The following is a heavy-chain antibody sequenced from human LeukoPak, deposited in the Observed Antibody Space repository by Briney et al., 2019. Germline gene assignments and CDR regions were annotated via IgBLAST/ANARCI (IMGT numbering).Heavy chain of an antibody. J-gene: IGHJ3*02. Sequence: ASVKVSCKASGYTFTSYDINWVRQATGQGLEWLGWMNPNSGNTGYAQKFQGRVTMTRDTSISTAYMELRSLRSDDTAVYYCARVRPLSRSDAFDIWGQGTMVTVSS. CDR2: MNPNSGNT. CDR3: ARVRPLSRSDAFDI. CDR1: GYTFTSYD. V-gene: IGHV1-8*01. D-gene: IGHD3-3*02.